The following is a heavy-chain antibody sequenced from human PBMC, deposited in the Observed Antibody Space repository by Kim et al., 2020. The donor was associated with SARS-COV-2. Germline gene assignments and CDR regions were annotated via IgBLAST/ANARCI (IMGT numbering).Heavy chain of an antibody. CDR2: INTNTGNP. D-gene: IGHD6-13*01. Sequence: ASVKVSCKASGYTFTSYAMNWVRQAPGQGLEWMGWINTNTGNPTYAQGFTGRFVFSLDTSVSTAYLQISSLKAEDTAVYYCARAEIGIAAYYYYGMDVWGQGTTVTVSS. CDR3: ARAEIGIAAYYYYGMDV. J-gene: IGHJ6*02. CDR1: GYTFTSYA. V-gene: IGHV7-4-1*02.